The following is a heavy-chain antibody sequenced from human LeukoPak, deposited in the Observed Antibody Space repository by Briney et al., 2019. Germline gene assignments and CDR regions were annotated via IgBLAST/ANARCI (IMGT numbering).Heavy chain of an antibody. Sequence: ASVKVSCKVSGYIFTSYGINWVRQAPGQGLEWMGWISGYNGNTNLAQKFQGRVTMTTATSTSTVYMELGSLRSDDTAVYYCARGPAGLHPYCSGGSCPHYFDYWGQGTLVTVSS. D-gene: IGHD2-15*01. CDR3: ARGPAGLHPYCSGGSCPHYFDY. CDR1: GYIFTSYG. V-gene: IGHV1-18*01. CDR2: ISGYNGNT. J-gene: IGHJ4*02.